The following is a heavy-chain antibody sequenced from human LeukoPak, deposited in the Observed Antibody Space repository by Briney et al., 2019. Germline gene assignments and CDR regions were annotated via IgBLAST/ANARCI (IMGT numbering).Heavy chain of an antibody. J-gene: IGHJ4*02. Sequence: GGSLRLSCAASGFTFSSYAMSWVRQAPGKGLEWVSAISGSGGSTYYADSVKGRFTISRDNSMTTLYLQMNNLRAEDTATYYCAKSTVTKEFDYWGQGTLVTVSS. CDR3: AKSTVTKEFDY. CDR2: ISGSGGST. V-gene: IGHV3-23*01. D-gene: IGHD4-17*01. CDR1: GFTFSSYA.